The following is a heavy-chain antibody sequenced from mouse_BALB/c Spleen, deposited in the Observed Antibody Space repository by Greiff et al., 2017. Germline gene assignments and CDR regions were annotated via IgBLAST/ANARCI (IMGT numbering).Heavy chain of an antibody. CDR1: GYAFTNYL. J-gene: IGHJ4*01. Sequence: VQGVESGAGLVRPGTSVKVPCKAAGYAFTNYLIERVKQRPGQGREWIGVLNPGSGGTNYNEKFKGKATLAADKSSSTAYMQLSSLTSDDSAVYFCARFNGSYVAMDYRGQGTSVTVST. CDR2: LNPGSGGT. CDR3: ARFNGSYVAMDY. V-gene: IGHV1-54*01. D-gene: IGHD2-3*01.